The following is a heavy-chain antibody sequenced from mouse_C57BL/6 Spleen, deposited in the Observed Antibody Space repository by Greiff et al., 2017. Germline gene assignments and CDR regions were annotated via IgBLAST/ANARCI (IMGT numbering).Heavy chain of an antibody. J-gene: IGHJ4*01. Sequence: EVKLQESGGGLVQPKGSLKLSCAASGFSFNTYAMNWVRQAPGKGLEWVARIRSKSNNYATYYAVSVKDRFTISRDETESMLYLQMNNLKTEDTAMYDCVRRDGNYWGQGTSVTVSS. V-gene: IGHV10-1*01. D-gene: IGHD2-1*01. CDR2: IRSKSNNYAT. CDR1: GFSFNTYA. CDR3: VRRDGNY.